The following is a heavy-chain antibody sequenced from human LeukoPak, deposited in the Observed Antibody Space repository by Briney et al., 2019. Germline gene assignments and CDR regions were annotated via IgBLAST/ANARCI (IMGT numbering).Heavy chain of an antibody. Sequence: GGSLRLSCAASGFTFSSYSMNWVRQAPGKGLEWVSYISSSSSTIYYADSLKGRFTISRDDAENSLYLQMNSLRAEDTAVYYCARDSSVTAAPIDYWGKGTLVTVPS. D-gene: IGHD2-2*01. V-gene: IGHV3-48*01. CDR1: GFTFSSYS. J-gene: IGHJ4*02. CDR2: ISSSSSTI. CDR3: ARDSSVTAAPIDY.